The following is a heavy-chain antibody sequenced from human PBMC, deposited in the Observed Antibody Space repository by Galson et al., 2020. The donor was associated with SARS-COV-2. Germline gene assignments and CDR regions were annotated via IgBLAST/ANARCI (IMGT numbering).Heavy chain of an antibody. Sequence: GESLKISRAASGFTFSSYAMSWVRQAPGKGLEWVSAISGSGGSTYYADSVKGRFTISRDNSKNTLYLQMNSLRAEDTAIYYCAKYIVVVPAAESDDAFDIWGQGTMVTVSS. J-gene: IGHJ3*02. CDR2: ISGSGGST. CDR3: AKYIVVVPAAESDDAFDI. D-gene: IGHD2-2*01. CDR1: GFTFSSYA. V-gene: IGHV3-23*01.